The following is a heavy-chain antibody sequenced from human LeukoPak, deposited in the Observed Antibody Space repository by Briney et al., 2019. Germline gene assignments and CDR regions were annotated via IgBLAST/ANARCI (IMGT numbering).Heavy chain of an antibody. CDR2: ISSSSSTI. CDR1: GFTFSSYS. V-gene: IGHV3-48*04. CDR3: SNFLLGGDYYYYYMDV. D-gene: IGHD4-23*01. Sequence: QSGGSLRLSCAASGFTFSSYSMNWVRQAPGKGLEWVSYISSSSSTIYYADSVKGRFTISRDSAKNSLYLQMNSLRAEDTAVYYCSNFLLGGDYYYYYMDVWGKGTTVTVSS. J-gene: IGHJ6*03.